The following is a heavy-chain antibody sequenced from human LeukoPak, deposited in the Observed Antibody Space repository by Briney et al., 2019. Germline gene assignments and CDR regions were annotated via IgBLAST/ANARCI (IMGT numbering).Heavy chain of an antibody. J-gene: IGHJ6*04. V-gene: IGHV1-3*01. CDR2: INAGNGNT. CDR3: ARAVLLWFGEAHGLDCGMDV. D-gene: IGHD3-10*01. CDR1: GYTFTSYA. Sequence: ASVKDSCKASGYTFTSYAIHWVRQAPGQRLEWMGWINAGNGNTKYSQKFQGRVTITRDTSASTAYMELSSLRSEDTAVYYCARAVLLWFGEAHGLDCGMDVWGKGTTVTVSS.